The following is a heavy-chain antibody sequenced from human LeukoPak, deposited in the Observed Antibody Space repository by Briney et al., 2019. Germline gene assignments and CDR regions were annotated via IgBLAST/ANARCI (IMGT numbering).Heavy chain of an antibody. V-gene: IGHV3-9*01. J-gene: IGHJ4*02. CDR3: AKELH. D-gene: IGHD2-15*01. Sequence: GGSLRLSCAASGSTFDDYAMHWVRQAPGKGLEWVSGISWNSGSIGYADSVKGRFTISRDNAKNSLYLQMNSLRAEDTALYYCAKELHWSQGTLVTVSS. CDR1: GSTFDDYA. CDR2: ISWNSGSI.